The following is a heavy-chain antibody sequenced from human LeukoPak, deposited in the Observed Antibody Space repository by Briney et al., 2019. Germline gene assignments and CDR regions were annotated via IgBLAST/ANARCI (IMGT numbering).Heavy chain of an antibody. J-gene: IGHJ6*03. CDR3: ARPPDNYYYYYMDV. D-gene: IGHD1-14*01. V-gene: IGHV3-66*04. CDR2: IYSGGST. Sequence: GGSLRLSCAASEFSVGSNYMTWVRQAPGKGLEWVSLIYSGGSTYYADSVKGRFTTSRDNAKNSLYPQMNSLRAEDTAVYYCARPPDNYYYYYMDVWGKGTTVTISS. CDR1: EFSVGSNY.